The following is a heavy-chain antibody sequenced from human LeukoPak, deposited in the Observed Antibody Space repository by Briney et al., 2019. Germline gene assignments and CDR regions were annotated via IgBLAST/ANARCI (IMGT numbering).Heavy chain of an antibody. CDR1: GYTFTSYG. D-gene: IGHD5-18*01. CDR3: ARAGDRYGDYYYYMDV. CDR2: ISAYNGNT. V-gene: IGHV1-18*01. J-gene: IGHJ6*03. Sequence: ASVKVSCKASGYTFTSYGISWVRQAPGQGLEWMGWISAYNGNTNYAQKLQGRVTMTTDTSTSTAYMELRSLRSDDTAVYYCARAGDRYGDYYYYMDVWGKGTTVTVSS.